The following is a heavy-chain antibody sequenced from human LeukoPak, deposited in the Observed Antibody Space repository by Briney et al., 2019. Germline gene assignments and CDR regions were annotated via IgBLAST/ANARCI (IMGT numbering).Heavy chain of an antibody. Sequence: GGSLRLSCAASGFTFSSYSMSWVRQAPGKGLEWVSGISGSGGRTYYADSVKGRFTVSRDNSKNTLFLQMNSLRAEDTAVYYCAKDGGLWVSAHWGDSWGRGTLVTVSS. D-gene: IGHD7-27*01. CDR1: GFTFSSYS. J-gene: IGHJ4*02. CDR2: ISGSGGRT. CDR3: AKDGGLWVSAHWGDS. V-gene: IGHV3-23*01.